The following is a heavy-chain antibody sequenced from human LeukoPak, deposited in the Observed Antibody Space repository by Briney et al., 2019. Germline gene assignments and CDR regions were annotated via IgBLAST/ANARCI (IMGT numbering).Heavy chain of an antibody. D-gene: IGHD6-13*01. J-gene: IGHJ4*02. V-gene: IGHV3-9*01. CDR2: ISWNSGSI. Sequence: GGSLRLSCAASGFTFDDYAMHWVRQAPGKGLEWVSGISWNSGSIGYADSVKGRFTISRDNAKNSLYLQMNSLRAEDTALYYCAKDPDSSSWYPTTFDYWGQGTLVTLSS. CDR1: GFTFDDYA. CDR3: AKDPDSSSWYPTTFDY.